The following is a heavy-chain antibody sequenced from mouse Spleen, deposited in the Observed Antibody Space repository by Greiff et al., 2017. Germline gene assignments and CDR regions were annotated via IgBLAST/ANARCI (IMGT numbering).Heavy chain of an antibody. V-gene: IGHV1-7*01. CDR1: GYNFNSYW. CDR3: SIWFPWFAY. J-gene: IGHJ3*01. D-gene: IGHD2-2*01. CDR2: INPSSGYT. Sequence: VQLQQSGAELAKPGASVKLSCKASGYNFNSYWMHWVKQRPGQGPEWIGYINPSSGYTKYNQKFKDKATLTADKSSSTAYMQLSSLTYEDSAGYYWSIWFPWFAYWGQGTLGTVSA.